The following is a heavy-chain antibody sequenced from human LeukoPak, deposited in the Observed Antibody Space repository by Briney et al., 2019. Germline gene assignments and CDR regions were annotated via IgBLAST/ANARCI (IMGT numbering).Heavy chain of an antibody. CDR3: ARGDSGSYYFDY. V-gene: IGHV3-48*03. D-gene: IGHD1-26*01. CDR2: ISSSGSTI. Sequence: GGSLRLSCAASGFTFSSYEMNWVRQAPGKGLEWVSYISSSGSTIYYADSVKGRFTISRDNGKNSLYLQMNSLRAEDTAVYYCARGDSGSYYFDYWGQGTLVTVSS. CDR1: GFTFSSYE. J-gene: IGHJ4*02.